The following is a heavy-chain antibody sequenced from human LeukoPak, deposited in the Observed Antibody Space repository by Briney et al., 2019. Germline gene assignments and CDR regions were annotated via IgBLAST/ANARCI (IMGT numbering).Heavy chain of an antibody. J-gene: IGHJ4*02. CDR2: INWNGGST. V-gene: IGHV3-20*04. CDR3: ARATAMVTIAY. CDR1: GFTFDYYG. Sequence: PGGSLRLSCAASGFTFDYYGMSCVRQAPGKGLEWVSGINWNGGSTGYADSVKGRFTISRDNAKNSLYLQMNSLRAEDTALYYCARATAMVTIAYWGQGTLVTVSS. D-gene: IGHD5-18*01.